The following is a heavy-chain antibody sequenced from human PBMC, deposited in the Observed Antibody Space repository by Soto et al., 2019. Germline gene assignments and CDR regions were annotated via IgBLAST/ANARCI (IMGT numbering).Heavy chain of an antibody. CDR2: VWYDGNIK. CDR3: ASSNTRSRDVDY. Sequence: GGSLRLSCAASRFTFSSYGMHWVRQAPGKGLEWVAVVWYDGNIKYYADTVKGRFTISRDNSKNTLYLQMDSLRVEDTAVYYCASSNTRSRDVDYWGQGTLVTVSS. CDR1: RFTFSSYG. V-gene: IGHV3-33*01. J-gene: IGHJ4*02. D-gene: IGHD2-2*01.